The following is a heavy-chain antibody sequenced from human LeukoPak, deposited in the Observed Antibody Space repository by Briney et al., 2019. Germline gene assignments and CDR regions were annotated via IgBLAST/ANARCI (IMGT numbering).Heavy chain of an antibody. CDR2: IYYSGNT. Sequence: SETLSLTCAVSGVSISSSSYYWGWIRQPPGKGLEWIGSIYYSGNTYYHPSLKSRLTISVDTSKNQFSLKLSSVTAADTAVYYCARGGAGTYYYGSGSYVVTPFDYWGQGTLVTVSS. V-gene: IGHV4-39*01. D-gene: IGHD3-10*01. CDR3: ARGGAGTYYYGSGSYVVTPFDY. CDR1: GVSISSSSYY. J-gene: IGHJ4*02.